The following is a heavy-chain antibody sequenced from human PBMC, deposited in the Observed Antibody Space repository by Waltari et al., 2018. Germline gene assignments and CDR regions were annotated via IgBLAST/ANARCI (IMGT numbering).Heavy chain of an antibody. CDR1: GGSISSYY. CDR3: ARGINYYDRRRFDP. Sequence: GQLQESGPGLVKPSETLSLTCTVSGGSISSYYWSWIRQPAGKGLEWIGEINHSGSTNYNPSLKSRVTISVDTSKNQFSLKLSSVTAADTAVYYCARGINYYDRRRFDPWGQGTLVTVSS. J-gene: IGHJ5*02. CDR2: INHSGST. V-gene: IGHV4-59*12. D-gene: IGHD3-22*01.